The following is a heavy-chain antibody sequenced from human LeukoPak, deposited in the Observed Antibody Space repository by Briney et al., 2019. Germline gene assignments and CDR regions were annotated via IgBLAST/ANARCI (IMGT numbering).Heavy chain of an antibody. D-gene: IGHD3-10*01. V-gene: IGHV1-46*01. Sequence: ASVKVSCKASGYTFTSYYMHWVRQAPGQGLEWMGIINPSGGSTSYAQKFQGRVTMTSDMSTSTVYMELSSLRSEDTAVYYCARDRIGGSGSLALYSYYYYYMDVWGKGTTVTVSS. CDR1: GYTFTSYY. J-gene: IGHJ6*03. CDR2: INPSGGST. CDR3: ARDRIGGSGSLALYSYYYYYMDV.